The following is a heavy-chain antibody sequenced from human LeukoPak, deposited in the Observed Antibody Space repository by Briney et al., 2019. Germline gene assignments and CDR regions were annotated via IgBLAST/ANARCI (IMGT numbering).Heavy chain of an antibody. CDR3: ATMIVVVHSFDY. J-gene: IGHJ4*02. CDR2: ISSSGSTI. Sequence: GGSLRLSCAASEFTFSDYYMSWIRQAPGKGLEWVSYISSSGSTIYYADSVKGRFTISRDNAKNSLYLQMNSLRAEDTAVYYCATMIVVVHSFDYWGQGTLVTVSS. V-gene: IGHV3-11*01. D-gene: IGHD3-22*01. CDR1: EFTFSDYY.